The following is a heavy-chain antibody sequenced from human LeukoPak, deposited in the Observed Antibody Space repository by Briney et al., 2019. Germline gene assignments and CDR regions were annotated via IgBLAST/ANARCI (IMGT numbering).Heavy chain of an antibody. J-gene: IGHJ4*02. Sequence: SETLSLTCAVYGGSFSGYYWSWIRQPPGKGLEWIGEINHSGSTNYNPSLKSRVTISVDTSKNQFSLKMSSVTAADTAVYYCARKYSGSDLGAYWGQGTLVTVSS. V-gene: IGHV4-34*01. D-gene: IGHD5-12*01. CDR2: INHSGST. CDR1: GGSFSGYY. CDR3: ARKYSGSDLGAY.